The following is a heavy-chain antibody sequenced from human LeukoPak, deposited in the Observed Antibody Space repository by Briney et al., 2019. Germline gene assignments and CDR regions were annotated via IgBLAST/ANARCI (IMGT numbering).Heavy chain of an antibody. Sequence: PGGSLRLSCAASGFTFSSYSMTWVRQAPGKGLEWVSSISSSSSYIYYADSVKGRFTISRDNAKNSLYLQMNSLRAEDTAVYYCARDKLWFGEGYYYGMDVWGQGTTVTVSS. D-gene: IGHD3-10*01. CDR3: ARDKLWFGEGYYYGMDV. V-gene: IGHV3-21*01. CDR1: GFTFSSYS. J-gene: IGHJ6*02. CDR2: ISSSSSYI.